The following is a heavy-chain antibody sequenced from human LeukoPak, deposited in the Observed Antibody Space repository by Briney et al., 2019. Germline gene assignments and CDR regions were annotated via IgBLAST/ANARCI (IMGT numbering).Heavy chain of an antibody. CDR3: AKGLGGYSGYQFYFYGMDV. D-gene: IGHD5-12*01. CDR2: IYTGGST. Sequence: PGGSLRLSCAASGFIVSNNFMSWVRQAPGKGLEWVSVIYTGGSTYYADSVRGRFTISRDNSQNTLYLQMNSLRAEDTAVYYCAKGLGGYSGYQFYFYGMDVWGQGTTVTVSS. J-gene: IGHJ6*02. CDR1: GFIVSNNF. V-gene: IGHV3-53*05.